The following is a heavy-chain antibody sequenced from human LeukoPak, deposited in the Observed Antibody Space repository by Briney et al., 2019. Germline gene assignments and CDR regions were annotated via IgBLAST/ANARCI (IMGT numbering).Heavy chain of an antibody. Sequence: GGSLRLSCAASGFTFSSYGMHWVRQAPGKGLEWVAFIRYDGSNKYYADSVKGRFTISRDNSKNTLYLQMNSLRAEDTAVYYCAKEVGIGDGVATFDIWGQGTMVTVSS. J-gene: IGHJ3*02. CDR2: IRYDGSNK. V-gene: IGHV3-30*02. D-gene: IGHD3-10*01. CDR3: AKEVGIGDGVATFDI. CDR1: GFTFSSYG.